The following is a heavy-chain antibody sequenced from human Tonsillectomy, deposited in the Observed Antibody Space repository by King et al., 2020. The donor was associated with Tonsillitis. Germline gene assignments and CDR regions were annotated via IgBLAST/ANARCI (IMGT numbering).Heavy chain of an antibody. D-gene: IGHD2-21*02. CDR2: IRNKAYGGTA. CDR3: VRDGRVTDWNYLDS. J-gene: IGHJ4*02. V-gene: IGHV3-49*03. CDR1: GFTFGDVG. Sequence: QLVQSGGGLVQPGRSLRLSCTASGFTFGDVGMSWFRQAPGKGLEWVAFIRNKAYGGTADYAASVKGRFTITRDDSNNIAYLQMNSLRTEDTAVYFCVRDGRVTDWNYLDSWGQGTLVTVSS.